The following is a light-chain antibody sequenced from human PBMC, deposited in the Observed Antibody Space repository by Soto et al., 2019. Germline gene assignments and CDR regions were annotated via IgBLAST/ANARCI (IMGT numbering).Light chain of an antibody. CDR2: EVN. V-gene: IGLV2-14*01. J-gene: IGLJ3*02. CDR1: SGDVGGYNY. CDR3: TSYTSSGPWV. Sequence: QSALNQPASVSGSPGQSITISCTGTSGDVGGYNYVSWYQFDPGKAPKLIIYEVNNRPSGVSNRFSGSKSGNTASLTISGLQAEDEADYYCTSYTSSGPWVFGGGTKLTVL.